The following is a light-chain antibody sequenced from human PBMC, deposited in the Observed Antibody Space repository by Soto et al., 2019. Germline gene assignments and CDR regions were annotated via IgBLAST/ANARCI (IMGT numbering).Light chain of an antibody. CDR1: QSVSRY. CDR3: QQRSSWPCT. CDR2: DAS. Sequence: EIVLTQSPATLSLSPGERATLSCRASQSVSRYSTWYQQKPGQAPRLLIYDASNRATGIPARFSGTGSETDFTLTISSLEPEDFAVYYCQQRSSWPCTFGQGTKLEIK. V-gene: IGKV3-11*01. J-gene: IGKJ2*02.